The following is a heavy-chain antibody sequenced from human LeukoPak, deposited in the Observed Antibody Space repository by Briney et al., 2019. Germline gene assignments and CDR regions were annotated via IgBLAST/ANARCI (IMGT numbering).Heavy chain of an antibody. D-gene: IGHD3-16*01. Sequence: SVKVSCKASGGTFSSYAFTWVRQAPGQGLEWMGGIIPLFGIANYAQKFQGRVTITADESTSTAYMELSSLTSEDTAVYYCARRIGGNYYYDMDVWGQGTTVTVSS. CDR1: GGTFSSYA. V-gene: IGHV1-69*13. CDR3: ARRIGGNYYYDMDV. J-gene: IGHJ6*02. CDR2: IIPLFGIA.